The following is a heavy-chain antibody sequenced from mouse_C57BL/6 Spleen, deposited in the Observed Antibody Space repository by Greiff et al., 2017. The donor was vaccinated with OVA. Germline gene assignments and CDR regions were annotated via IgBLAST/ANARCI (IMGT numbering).Heavy chain of an antibody. CDR1: GFSFNTYA. CDR2: IRSKSNNYAT. CDR3: VRSNWDVFAY. J-gene: IGHJ3*01. D-gene: IGHD4-1*01. Sequence: EVMLVESGGGLVQPKGSLKLSCAASGFSFNTYAMNWVRQAPGKGLEWVARIRSKSNNYATYYADSVKDRFTISRDDSESMLYLQMNNLKTEDTAMYYCVRSNWDVFAYWGQGTLVTVSA. V-gene: IGHV10-1*01.